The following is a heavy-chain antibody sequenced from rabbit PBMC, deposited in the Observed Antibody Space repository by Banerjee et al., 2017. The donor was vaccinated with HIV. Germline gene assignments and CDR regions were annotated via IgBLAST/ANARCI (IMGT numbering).Heavy chain of an antibody. V-gene: IGHV1S43*01. Sequence: QQQLEVSGGGLVKPEGSLTLTCKASGIDLSIYYYMGWVRQALGKGLELIACIYTVSGSTWYASWAKGRFTISRSTSLNTVDLKMTSLTVADSATYFCARGYTDGYGGDAYVIDAFDPWGPGTLVTVS. CDR2: IYTVSGST. D-gene: IGHD6-1*01. CDR1: GIDLSIYYY. J-gene: IGHJ2*01. CDR3: ARGYTDGYGGDAYVIDAFDP.